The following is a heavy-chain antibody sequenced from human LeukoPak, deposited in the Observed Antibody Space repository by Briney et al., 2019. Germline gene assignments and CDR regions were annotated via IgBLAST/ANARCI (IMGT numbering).Heavy chain of an antibody. CDR2: ITPFNGNT. D-gene: IGHD5-18*01. J-gene: IGHJ4*02. V-gene: IGHV1-45*02. CDR3: ASSSDTALVDIAFDY. Sequence: GASVKVSCKASGYTFTYRYLHWVRQAPGQGLEWMGWITPFNGNTNYAQKFQDRVTITRDRSLSTAYMELSSLRYEDTAMYYCASSSDTALVDIAFDYWGQGTLVTVSS. CDR1: GYTFTYRY.